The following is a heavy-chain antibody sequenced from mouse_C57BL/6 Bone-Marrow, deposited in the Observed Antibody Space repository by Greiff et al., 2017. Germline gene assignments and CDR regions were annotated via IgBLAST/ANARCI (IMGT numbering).Heavy chain of an antibody. J-gene: IGHJ2*01. Sequence: VQLQQSGAELVRPGASVKLSCTASGFNIKDDYMHWVKQRPEQGLEWIGWIDPENGDTEYASKFQGKATITADTSSNTAYLQLSSLTSEDTAVYYCTTPSTMITTVDYWGQGTTLTGSS. D-gene: IGHD2-4*01. V-gene: IGHV14-4*01. CDR2: IDPENGDT. CDR3: TTPSTMITTVDY. CDR1: GFNIKDDY.